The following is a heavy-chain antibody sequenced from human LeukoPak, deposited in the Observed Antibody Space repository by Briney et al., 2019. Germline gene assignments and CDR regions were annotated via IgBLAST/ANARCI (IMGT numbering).Heavy chain of an antibody. CDR1: GGSISSYY. J-gene: IGHJ2*01. Sequence: SETLSLTCTVSGGSISSYYWSWIRQPPGKGLEWIGYIYYSGSTNYNPSLKSRVTISVDTSKNQFSLKLSSVTAADTAVYYCARSGNSPGYFDLWGRGTLVTVSS. D-gene: IGHD2/OR15-2a*01. CDR2: IYYSGST. V-gene: IGHV4-59*01. CDR3: ARSGNSPGYFDL.